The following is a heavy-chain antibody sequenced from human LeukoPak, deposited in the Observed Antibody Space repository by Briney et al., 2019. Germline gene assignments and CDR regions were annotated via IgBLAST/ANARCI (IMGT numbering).Heavy chain of an antibody. Sequence: PSETLSLTCAIYSESFSGYFWSWIRQPPGKGLEWIGEINYSGSTYYNPSLKSRVTISVDTSKNQFSLKLSSVTAADTAVYYCARVVGGSWTVPDAFDIWGQGTMVTVSS. CDR3: ARVVGGSWTVPDAFDI. CDR1: SESFSGYF. J-gene: IGHJ3*02. CDR2: INYSGST. V-gene: IGHV4-34*01. D-gene: IGHD1-26*01.